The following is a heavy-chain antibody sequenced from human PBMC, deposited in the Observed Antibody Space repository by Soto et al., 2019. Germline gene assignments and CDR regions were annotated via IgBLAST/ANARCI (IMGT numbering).Heavy chain of an antibody. CDR3: ARDRRPNCYGMEV. CDR1: GFTFSSYG. CDR2: IWYDGSNK. J-gene: IGHJ6*02. Sequence: GGSLRLSCAASGFTFSSYGMHWVRQAPGKGLEWVAVIWYDGSNKYYADSVKGRFTISRDNSKNTLYLQMNSLRAEDTAVYYCARDRRPNCYGMEVWGQGNTVXV. V-gene: IGHV3-33*01.